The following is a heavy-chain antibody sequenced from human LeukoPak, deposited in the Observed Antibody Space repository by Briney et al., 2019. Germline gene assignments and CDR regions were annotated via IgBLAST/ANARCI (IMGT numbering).Heavy chain of an antibody. V-gene: IGHV3-30-3*01. CDR1: GFTLSSYA. CDR2: ISYDGSNK. J-gene: IGHJ4*02. Sequence: AGRSLRLSCAASGFTLSSYAMHCVREAPGKGREGVAVISYDGSNKYYADSVKGRFTISRDNSKNTLYLQMNSLRAEDTAVYYCAGPIFGVVMNPFDYWGQGTLVTVSS. D-gene: IGHD3-3*01. CDR3: AGPIFGVVMNPFDY.